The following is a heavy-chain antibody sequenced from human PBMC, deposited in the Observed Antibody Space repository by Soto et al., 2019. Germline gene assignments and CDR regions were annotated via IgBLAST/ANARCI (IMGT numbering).Heavy chain of an antibody. D-gene: IGHD1-1*01. V-gene: IGHV5-10-1*01. J-gene: IGHJ6*01. CDR2: IDPGDSYP. Sequence: GESLKISCKRSGYKFTSDWISWVRQMPGKGLEWMGRIDPGDSYPSYSPSFQGHVTISADTSISTAYLQWSSLKASDTAIYYCAGQRRERRGHYYYGLVVWGPGTPLTV. CDR1: GYKFTSDW. CDR3: AGQRRERRGHYYYGLVV.